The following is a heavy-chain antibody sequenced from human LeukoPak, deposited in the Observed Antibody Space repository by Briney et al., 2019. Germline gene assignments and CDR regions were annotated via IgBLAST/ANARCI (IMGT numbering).Heavy chain of an antibody. CDR3: ARDAPARAVAVNYYYYYYMDV. V-gene: IGHV4-59*12. CDR1: AGSISLYNTYY. Sequence: SETLSLTCTVSAGSISLYNTYYWNWIRQSPGKGLEWIGYIYYSGSTSYNPSLKSRVTMSVDTSKNQFSLKLSSVTAADTAVYYCARDAPARAVAVNYYYYYYMDVWGKGTTVTISS. J-gene: IGHJ6*03. D-gene: IGHD6-19*01. CDR2: IYYSGST.